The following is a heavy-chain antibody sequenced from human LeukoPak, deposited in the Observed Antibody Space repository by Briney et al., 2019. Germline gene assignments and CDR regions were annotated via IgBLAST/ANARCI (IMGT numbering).Heavy chain of an antibody. J-gene: IGHJ3*02. Sequence: GGSLRLSCAASGFTFSSYSMNWVRQAPGKGLQWVSSISSSSFIYYADSVKGRFTISRDNAKNSLFLQMNSLGAEDTAVYYCARVLGSGHAFDIWGQGTMVTASS. CDR1: GFTFSSYS. CDR3: ARVLGSGHAFDI. V-gene: IGHV3-21*01. D-gene: IGHD2-15*01. CDR2: ISSSSFI.